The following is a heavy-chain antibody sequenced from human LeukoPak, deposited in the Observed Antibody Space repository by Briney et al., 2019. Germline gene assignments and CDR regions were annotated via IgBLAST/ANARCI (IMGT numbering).Heavy chain of an antibody. J-gene: IGHJ4*02. CDR2: INHSGST. D-gene: IGHD3-22*01. Sequence: SETLSLTCAVYGGSFSGYYWSWIRQPPGKGLEWIGEINHSGSTNYNPSLKSRVTISVDTSKNQFSLKLSSVTAADTAVYFCARHSSGYYLLFDYWGQGTLVTVSS. CDR1: GGSFSGYY. V-gene: IGHV4-34*01. CDR3: ARHSSGYYLLFDY.